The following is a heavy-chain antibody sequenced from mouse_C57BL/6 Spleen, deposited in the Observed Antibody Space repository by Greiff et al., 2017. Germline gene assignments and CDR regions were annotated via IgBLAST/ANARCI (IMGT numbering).Heavy chain of an antibody. CDR1: GYTFTSYW. Sequence: QVQLQQPGTELVKPGASVKLSCKASGYTFTSYWLHWVKQRPGQGLEWIRNINPSNGGTNYNEKFKSKATLTVDKSSSTAYMQLSSLTSEDSAVYYCARLGGYYYFDYWGQGTTLTVSS. J-gene: IGHJ2*01. CDR2: INPSNGGT. V-gene: IGHV1-53*01. CDR3: ARLGGYYYFDY. D-gene: IGHD2-3*01.